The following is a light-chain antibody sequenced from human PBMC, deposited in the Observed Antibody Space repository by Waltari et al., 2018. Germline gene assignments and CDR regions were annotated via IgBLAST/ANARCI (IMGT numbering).Light chain of an antibody. CDR1: QSVSRS. CDR2: GAS. Sequence: IVLTQSPGTLSLSPGERATLSCRASQSVSRSLAWYQQKPGQAPKLLISGASTRATGIPDSFTGSGSGTDFSLTISSLEPEDFAIYFCQHYVRLPATFGQGTKVEIK. V-gene: IGKV3-20*01. J-gene: IGKJ1*01. CDR3: QHYVRLPAT.